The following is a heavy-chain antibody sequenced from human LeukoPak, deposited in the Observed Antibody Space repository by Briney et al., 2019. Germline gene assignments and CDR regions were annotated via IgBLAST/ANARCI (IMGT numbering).Heavy chain of an antibody. V-gene: IGHV1-69*13. Sequence: VASVKVSCKASGYTFTSYGISWVRQAPGQGLEWMGGIIPIFGTANYAQKFQGRVTITADESTSTAYMELSSLRSEDTAVYYCARASLPGPGGLLTDYWGQGTLVTVSS. CDR3: ARASLPGPGGLLTDY. CDR2: IIPIFGTA. CDR1: GYTFTSYG. D-gene: IGHD2-15*01. J-gene: IGHJ4*02.